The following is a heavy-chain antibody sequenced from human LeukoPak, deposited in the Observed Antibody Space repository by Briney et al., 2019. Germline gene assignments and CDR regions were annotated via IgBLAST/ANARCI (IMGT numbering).Heavy chain of an antibody. Sequence: AGTLSLTCAVSGGSITSNNWWSGVRQPPEKGLEGIGEIFQSGGTNYNPSLKSRVTIFVDKSKNQFSLKLSTVTAADTAVYYCARVLSGSNLDCWGQGTLVTASS. D-gene: IGHD3-22*01. V-gene: IGHV4-4*02. J-gene: IGHJ4*02. CDR3: ARVLSGSNLDC. CDR1: GGSITSNNW. CDR2: IFQSGGT.